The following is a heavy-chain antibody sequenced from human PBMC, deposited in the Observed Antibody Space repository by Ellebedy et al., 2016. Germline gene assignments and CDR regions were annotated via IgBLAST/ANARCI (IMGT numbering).Heavy chain of an antibody. CDR3: AKDGGSGWN. D-gene: IGHD6-19*01. CDR2: IWYDGSNK. Sequence: GGSLRLXXAASGFTFSSYGMHWVRQAPGKGLEWVAVIWYDGSNKYYADSVKGRFTISRDNSKNTLYLQMNSLRAEDTAVYYCAKDGGSGWNWGQGTLVTVSS. CDR1: GFTFSSYG. V-gene: IGHV3-33*06. J-gene: IGHJ4*02.